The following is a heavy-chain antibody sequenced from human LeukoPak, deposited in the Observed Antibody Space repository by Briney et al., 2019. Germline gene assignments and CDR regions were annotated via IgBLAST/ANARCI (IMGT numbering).Heavy chain of an antibody. J-gene: IGHJ4*02. Sequence: SETLSLTCAVYGGSFSGYYWSWIRQPLGKGLEWIGEINHSGSTNYNPSLKSRVTISVDTSKNQFSLKLSSVTAADTAVYYCARGRRRFDYWGQGTLVTVSS. CDR1: GGSFSGYY. CDR2: INHSGST. CDR3: ARGRRRFDY. V-gene: IGHV4-34*01.